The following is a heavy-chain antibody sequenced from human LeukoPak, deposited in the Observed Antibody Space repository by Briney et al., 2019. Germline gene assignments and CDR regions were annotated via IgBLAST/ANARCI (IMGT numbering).Heavy chain of an antibody. CDR1: GGSISSYY. V-gene: IGHV4-59*01. CDR3: GGESADYGGNSDQFDI. Sequence: PSETLSLTCTVSGGSISSYYWSWIRQPPGKGLEWIGYIYYSGSTNYNPSLKSRVTISVDTSKNQFSLKLSSVTAADTAVYYCGGESADYGGNSDQFDIWGRGTMVTVSS. CDR2: IYYSGST. J-gene: IGHJ3*02. D-gene: IGHD4-23*01.